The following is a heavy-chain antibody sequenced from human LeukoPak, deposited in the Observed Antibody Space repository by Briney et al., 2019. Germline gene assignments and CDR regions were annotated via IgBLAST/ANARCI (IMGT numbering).Heavy chain of an antibody. V-gene: IGHV4-59*01. J-gene: IGHJ3*02. D-gene: IGHD5-18*01. CDR2: IYYSGTT. CDR1: GGSISSYI. Sequence: SETLSLTCTVSGGSISSYIWSWIRQPPGKGLEWVGYIYYSGTTYYNPSLKSRVTISVDTSKNQFSLKMSAVTAADTAVYYCARVRGYSYCSDAFDIWGQGTMVTVSS. CDR3: ARVRGYSYCSDAFDI.